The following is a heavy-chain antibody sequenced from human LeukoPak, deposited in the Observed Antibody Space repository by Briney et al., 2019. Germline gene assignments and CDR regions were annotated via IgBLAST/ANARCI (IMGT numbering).Heavy chain of an antibody. J-gene: IGHJ4*02. CDR1: GYTFTSFP. CDR2: INTTTGNP. D-gene: IGHD3-9*01. CDR3: ARGHDTAGYFAY. V-gene: IGHV7-4-1*02. Sequence: ASVKVSCKPSGYTFTSFPINWVRQAPGQGLEWMGWINTTTGNPTYAQGLTGQFVFSLDTSVSTAYLQITSLKAEDIGVYYCARGHDTAGYFAYWGQGSLVTVSS.